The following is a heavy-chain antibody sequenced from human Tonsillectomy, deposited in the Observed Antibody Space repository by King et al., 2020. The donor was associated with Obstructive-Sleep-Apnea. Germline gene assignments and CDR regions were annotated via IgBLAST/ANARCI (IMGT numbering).Heavy chain of an antibody. J-gene: IGHJ5*02. V-gene: IGHV4-59*01. CDR1: GGSIGTYY. Sequence: VQLQESGPGLVKPSETLSLTCTVSGGSIGTYYWSWIRQPPGKRLEWIGFIYYSGSSNYNPSLKSRVSISVDTSKNQFSLSLSSVTAADTAVYYCARSPYGSGIIDWLDPWGQGTLVTVSS. D-gene: IGHD3-10*01. CDR3: ARSPYGSGIIDWLDP. CDR2: IYYSGSS.